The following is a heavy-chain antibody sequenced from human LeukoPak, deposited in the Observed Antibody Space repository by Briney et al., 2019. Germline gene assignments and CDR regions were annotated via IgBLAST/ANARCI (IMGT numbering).Heavy chain of an antibody. Sequence: SETLSLTCAVYGGSFSGYYWSWIRQPPGKGLEWIGEINHSGGTNYNPSLKSRVTISVDTSKNQFSLKLSSVTAADTAVYYCARGTDCSSTSPNRRGCSSSSPEGYYYMDVWGKGTTVTVSS. CDR3: ARGTDCSSTSPNRRGCSSSSPEGYYYMDV. J-gene: IGHJ6*03. D-gene: IGHD2-2*01. CDR2: INHSGGT. V-gene: IGHV4-34*01. CDR1: GGSFSGYY.